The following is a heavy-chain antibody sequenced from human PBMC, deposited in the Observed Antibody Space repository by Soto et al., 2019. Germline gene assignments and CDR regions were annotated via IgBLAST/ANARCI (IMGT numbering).Heavy chain of an antibody. Sequence: GGSLRLSCAASGFTFSSYAMSWVRQAPGKGLEWVSAVSGSGGSTYYADSVKGRFTISRDNSKNTLYLQMNSLRAGDTAVYYCAKGRHYGSGSRRVFPSYPSHMAVSGHGPTVTVSS. D-gene: IGHD3-10*01. CDR2: VSGSGGST. CDR3: AKGRHYGSGSRRVFPSYPSHMAV. V-gene: IGHV3-23*01. J-gene: IGHJ6*02. CDR1: GFTFSSYA.